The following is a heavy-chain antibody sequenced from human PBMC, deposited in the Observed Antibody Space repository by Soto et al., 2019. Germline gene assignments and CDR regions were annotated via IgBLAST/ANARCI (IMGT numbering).Heavy chain of an antibody. CDR2: ISGYNGNT. Sequence: ASVKVSCKASGYTFTDYDITWVRQAPGQGLEWMGWISGYNGNTNYAQKFQGRVTITADKSTSTAYMELSSLRSADTAVYYCARVAEMGTVTKGYYYYMDVWGKGTTVTVSS. J-gene: IGHJ6*03. CDR1: GYTFTDYD. CDR3: ARVAEMGTVTKGYYYYMDV. D-gene: IGHD4-17*01. V-gene: IGHV1-18*01.